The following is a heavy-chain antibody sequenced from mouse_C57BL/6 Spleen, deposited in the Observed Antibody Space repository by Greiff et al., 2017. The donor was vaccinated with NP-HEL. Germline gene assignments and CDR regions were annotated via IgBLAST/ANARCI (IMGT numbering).Heavy chain of an antibody. CDR3: ATNYASSFAY. Sequence: QVQLQQSGAELMKPGASVKLSCKATGYTFTGYWIEWVKQRPGHGLEWIGESLPGSGSTNYNEKFKGKATFTADTSSNTAYMQLRSLTTEDSAIYYCATNYASSFAYWGQGTLVTVSA. J-gene: IGHJ3*01. CDR1: GYTFTGYW. V-gene: IGHV1-9*01. CDR2: SLPGSGST. D-gene: IGHD1-1*02.